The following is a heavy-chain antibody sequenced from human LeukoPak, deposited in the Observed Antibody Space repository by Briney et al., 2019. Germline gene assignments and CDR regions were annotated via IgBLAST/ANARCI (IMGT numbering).Heavy chain of an antibody. J-gene: IGHJ4*02. CDR3: ARDQNSYGSGSYPDY. CDR1: GGTFSSYG. D-gene: IGHD3-10*01. CDR2: IIPIFGLA. V-gene: IGHV1-69*04. Sequence: SVKVSCKASGGTFSSYGISWVRQAPGQGLEWMGRIIPIFGLANYAQKFQGRVAITADKSTSTAYMELSSLTSEDTAVYYCARDQNSYGSGSYPDYWGQGTLVTVSS.